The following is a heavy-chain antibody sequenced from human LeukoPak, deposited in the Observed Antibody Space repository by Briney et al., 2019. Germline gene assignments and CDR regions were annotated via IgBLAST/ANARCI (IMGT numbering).Heavy chain of an antibody. CDR2: INPKRGVT. J-gene: IGHJ4*02. D-gene: IGHD5-18*01. Sequence: GASVKVSCKASGYTFTDYYIHWMRQAPGQGLEWMGWINPKRGVTTYAQKFQGRVTMTRDTSISTAYMELSRLRSDDTAVYYCARDLSGYSYEGGYFDYWGQGTLVTVSS. V-gene: IGHV1-2*02. CDR1: GYTFTDYY. CDR3: ARDLSGYSYEGGYFDY.